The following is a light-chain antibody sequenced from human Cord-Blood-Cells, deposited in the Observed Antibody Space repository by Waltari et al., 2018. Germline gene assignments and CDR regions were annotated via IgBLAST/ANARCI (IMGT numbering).Light chain of an antibody. Sequence: QSALTQPASVSGSPGQSITISCTGTSSDVGSYNLVSWYQQHPGKAPKLMICEGSKRPSGFSNRFSGSKSGNPASLTISGLQAEDEADYYCCSYAGSSTLVFGGGTKLTVL. CDR1: SSDVGSYNL. V-gene: IGLV2-23*01. J-gene: IGLJ2*01. CDR3: CSYAGSSTLV. CDR2: EGS.